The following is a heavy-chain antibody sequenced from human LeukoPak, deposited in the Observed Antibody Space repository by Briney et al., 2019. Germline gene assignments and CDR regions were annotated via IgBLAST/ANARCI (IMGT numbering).Heavy chain of an antibody. V-gene: IGHV1-69*05. Sequence: SVKVSCKASGGTFSSYAISWVRQAPGQGLEWMGGIIPIFGTANYAQKLQGRVTMTTDTSTNTAYMELRSLRSDDTAVYYCAREGLGELTLDYWGQGTLVTVSS. CDR1: GGTFSSYA. D-gene: IGHD3-16*01. CDR3: AREGLGELTLDY. CDR2: IIPIFGTA. J-gene: IGHJ4*02.